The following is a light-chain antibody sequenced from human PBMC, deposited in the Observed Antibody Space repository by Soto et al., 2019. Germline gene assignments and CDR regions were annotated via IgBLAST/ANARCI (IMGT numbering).Light chain of an antibody. J-gene: IGKJ1*01. CDR1: QSISKW. CDR3: QQYDTYWT. V-gene: IGKV1-5*01. Sequence: DIQMTQSPSTLSASVGDRVTITCRASQSISKWLAWYQQKPGKAPKLLIYDVSSLQSGVPSRFSGSGSGTEFTLTITRLKPDDSASYYCQQYDTYWTFGQGTKVEIK. CDR2: DVS.